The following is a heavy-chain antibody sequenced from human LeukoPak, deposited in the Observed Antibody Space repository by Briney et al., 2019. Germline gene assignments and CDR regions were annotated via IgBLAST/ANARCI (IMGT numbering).Heavy chain of an antibody. V-gene: IGHV7-4-1*02. J-gene: IGHJ4*02. CDR2: INTNTGNP. CDR1: GYTFTSYA. CDR3: ARDFQQQLVLMGDYFDY. D-gene: IGHD6-13*01. Sequence: ASVKVSCKASGYTFTSYAMNWVRQAPGQGLEWMGWINTNTGNPTYAQGFTGRFVFSLDTSVSTAYLQISSLKAEDTAVYYCARDFQQQLVLMGDYFDYWGQGTLVTVSS.